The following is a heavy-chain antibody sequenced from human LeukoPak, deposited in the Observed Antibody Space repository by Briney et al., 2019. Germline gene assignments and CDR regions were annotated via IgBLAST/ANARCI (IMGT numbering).Heavy chain of an antibody. J-gene: IGHJ4*02. CDR3: ARGRYDSSGYYIDY. CDR2: IYSGGST. D-gene: IGHD3-22*01. V-gene: IGHV3-66*01. Sequence: GGSLRLSCAVSGFTVSSNYMSWVRQAPGKGLEWVSIIYSGGSTYYADSVRGRFTISRDNSKNTLYLQMNSLRVEDTAVYYCARGRYDSSGYYIDYWGQGTLVTVSS. CDR1: GFTVSSNY.